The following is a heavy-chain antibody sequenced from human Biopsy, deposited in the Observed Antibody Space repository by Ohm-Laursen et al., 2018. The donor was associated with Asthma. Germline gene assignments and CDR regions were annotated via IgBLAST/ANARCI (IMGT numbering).Heavy chain of an antibody. CDR1: GYTFNSAG. Sequence: SVKVSCKTSGYTFNSAGITWVRQAPGQGLEWMGWISVYNGNIKVAQKLRDRVTMITDTSTSTAYMELRSLRSDDTAVYFCARAVDYSHYYGIDVWGQGTTVTVS. CDR2: ISVYNGNI. D-gene: IGHD3-10*01. V-gene: IGHV1-18*01. CDR3: ARAVDYSHYYGIDV. J-gene: IGHJ6*02.